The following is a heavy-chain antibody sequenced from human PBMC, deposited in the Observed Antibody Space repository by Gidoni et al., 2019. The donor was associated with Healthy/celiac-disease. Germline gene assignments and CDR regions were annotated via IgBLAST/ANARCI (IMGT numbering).Heavy chain of an antibody. Sequence: QVQLVQSGAEVKKPGSSVKVSCKASGGTFSSYAISWVRQAPGQGLEWIGGIIPIFGTANYAQTFQGRVTITADESTCTAYMELSSLRSEDTAVYYCARDPDYGGNSEYYYGMDVWGQGTTVTVSS. J-gene: IGHJ6*02. CDR3: ARDPDYGGNSEYYYGMDV. CDR2: IIPIFGTA. D-gene: IGHD4-17*01. CDR1: GGTFSSYA. V-gene: IGHV1-69*01.